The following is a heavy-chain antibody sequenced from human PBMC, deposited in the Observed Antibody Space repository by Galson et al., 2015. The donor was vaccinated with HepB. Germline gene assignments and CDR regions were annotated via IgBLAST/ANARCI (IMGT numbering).Heavy chain of an antibody. V-gene: IGHV3-15*04. CDR1: GFPFNNAW. J-gene: IGHJ5*02. CDR2: IESKTDGATT. D-gene: IGHD2-8*02. CDR3: TTDVYYSTYWSWLDP. Sequence: SLRLSCAASGFPFNNAWMPWVRQAPGKGLEWVGRIESKTDGATTDYNAPVKGRFTISRDDSKNRLYLQMDRLKTEDTAVYYCTTDVYYSTYWSWLDPWGQGTLVTVSS.